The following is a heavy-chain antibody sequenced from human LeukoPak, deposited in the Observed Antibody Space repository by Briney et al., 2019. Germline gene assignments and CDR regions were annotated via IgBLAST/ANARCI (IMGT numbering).Heavy chain of an antibody. V-gene: IGHV3-74*01. Sequence: GGPLRLSCEASGFTSSNFWMHWVRQAPGKGLVWVSRIKTYGCSTDYADSVKGRFTISRDNAKNTLYLQMNSLRAEGTAVYYCARGANTDCDSTSCSRAFDLWGQGTMVTLSS. CDR3: ARGANTDCDSTSCSRAFDL. J-gene: IGHJ3*01. CDR1: GFTSSNFW. D-gene: IGHD2-2*01. CDR2: IKTYGCST.